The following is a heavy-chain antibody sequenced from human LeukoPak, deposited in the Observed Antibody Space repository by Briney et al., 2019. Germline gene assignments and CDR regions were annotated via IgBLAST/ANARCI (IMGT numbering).Heavy chain of an antibody. J-gene: IGHJ4*02. V-gene: IGHV4-4*07. CDR1: GGSISSYY. CDR2: IYTSGST. D-gene: IGHD3-10*01. CDR3: AGDGSYQVY. Sequence: SETLSLTCTVSGGSISSYYWSWIRQPAGKGLKWIGRIYTSGSTNYNPSLKSRVTMSVDTSKNQFSLKLSSVTAADTAVYYCAGDGSYQVYWGQGTLVTVSS.